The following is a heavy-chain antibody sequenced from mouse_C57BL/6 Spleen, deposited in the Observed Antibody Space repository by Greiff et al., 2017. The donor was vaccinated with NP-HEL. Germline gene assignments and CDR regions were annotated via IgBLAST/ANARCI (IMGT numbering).Heavy chain of an antibody. J-gene: IGHJ4*01. CDR2: IWRGGST. Sequence: QVQLQQSGPGLVQPSQSLSITCTVSGFSLTSYGVHWVRQSPGKGLEWLGVIWRGGSTDYNAAFMSRLSITKDNSTSHVFFKMNSLQADDTAIYYCAKNLYYGYDGGDYYAIDYWGQGTAVTVSS. D-gene: IGHD2-2*01. CDR1: GFSLTSYG. V-gene: IGHV2-5*01. CDR3: AKNLYYGYDGGDYYAIDY.